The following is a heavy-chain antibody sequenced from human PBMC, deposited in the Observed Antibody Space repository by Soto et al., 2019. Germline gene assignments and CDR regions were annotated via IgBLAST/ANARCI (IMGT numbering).Heavy chain of an antibody. J-gene: IGHJ4*02. CDR1: GFTFSNAW. Sequence: GGSLRLSCAASGFTFSNAWMSWVRQAPGKGLEWVGRIKSKTDGGTTDYAAPVKGRFTISRDDSKNTLYLQMNSLKTEDTAVYYCTSKIAVAGKIFDYWGQGTLVTVSS. D-gene: IGHD6-19*01. V-gene: IGHV3-15*01. CDR3: TSKIAVAGKIFDY. CDR2: IKSKTDGGTT.